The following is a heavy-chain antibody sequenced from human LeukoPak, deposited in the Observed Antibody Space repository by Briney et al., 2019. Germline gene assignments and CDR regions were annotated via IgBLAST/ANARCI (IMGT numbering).Heavy chain of an antibody. V-gene: IGHV1-58*02. J-gene: IGHJ4*02. CDR2: IVVGSGNT. Sequence: SAKVSCEASGFTFTSSAMQWVRQARGQRLEWIGWIVVGSGNTNYAQKFQERVTITRDMSTSTAYMELSSLRSEDTAVYYCAADPHSPYPGAWGQGTLVTVSS. CDR1: GFTFTSSA. D-gene: IGHD2-15*01. CDR3: AADPHSPYPGA.